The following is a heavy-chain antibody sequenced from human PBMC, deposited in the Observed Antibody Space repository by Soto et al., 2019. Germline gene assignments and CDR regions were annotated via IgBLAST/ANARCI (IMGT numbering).Heavy chain of an antibody. J-gene: IGHJ3*01. CDR3: ARPQYLPDDVFDV. Sequence: GGSLRLSCAASGLTFTNSWMQWVRQAPGKGLVWVSRINSDGSSTSHADSVKGRFTISRDNAKNTLYLQMSSLRAEDTAVYYCARPQYLPDDVFDVWGRGTVVTVS. CDR1: GLTFTNSW. V-gene: IGHV3-74*01. D-gene: IGHD2-2*01. CDR2: INSDGSST.